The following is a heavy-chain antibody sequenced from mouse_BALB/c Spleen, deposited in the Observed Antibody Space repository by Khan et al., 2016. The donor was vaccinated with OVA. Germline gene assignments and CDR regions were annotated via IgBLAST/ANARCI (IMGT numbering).Heavy chain of an antibody. CDR2: INPTSGYT. V-gene: IGHV1-7*01. J-gene: IGHJ2*01. Sequence: VQLQQSGAERAKPGASVKMSCKASGYTFTTYWMHWVKQRPGQGLEWIGYINPTSGYTDYNEKFKDRATLSADKSSSTAYMQLSSLTSEDSAGYYCKRDRIDYWGQGTTRTVSS. CDR1: GYTFTTYW. CDR3: KRDRIDY.